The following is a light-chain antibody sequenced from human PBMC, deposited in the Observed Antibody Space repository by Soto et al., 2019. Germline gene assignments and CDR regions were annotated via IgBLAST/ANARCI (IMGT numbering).Light chain of an antibody. J-gene: IGLJ1*01. CDR2: AVS. V-gene: IGLV2-14*01. CDR1: SSDVGAYNL. Sequence: QSVLTQPASVSGSPGQSITISCSGTSSDVGAYNLVSWYQQHPGRAPKLMIYAVSNRPSGVSNRSSGSKSGNTASLTISGLQAEDEADYYCCSQRSSTSHVFGTGTKVTVL. CDR3: CSQRSSTSHV.